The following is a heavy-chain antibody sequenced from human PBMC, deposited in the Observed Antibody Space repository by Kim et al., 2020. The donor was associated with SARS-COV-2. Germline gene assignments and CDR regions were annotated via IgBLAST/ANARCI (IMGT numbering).Heavy chain of an antibody. J-gene: IGHJ4*02. Sequence: SETLSLTCTVSGGSISSSSYYWGWIRQPPGKGLEWIGSIYYSGSTYYNPSLKSRVTISVDTSKNQFSLKLSSVTAADTAVYYCARGVAAVPFDYWGQGTL. CDR3: ARGVAAVPFDY. V-gene: IGHV4-39*01. CDR1: GGSISSSSYY. CDR2: IYYSGST. D-gene: IGHD6-13*01.